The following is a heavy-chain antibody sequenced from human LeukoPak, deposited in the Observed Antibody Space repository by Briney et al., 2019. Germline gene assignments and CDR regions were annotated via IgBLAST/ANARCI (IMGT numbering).Heavy chain of an antibody. D-gene: IGHD3-10*01. CDR1: GFTFSSYA. V-gene: IGHV3-23*01. J-gene: IGHJ4*02. Sequence: PGGSLRLSCAASGFTFSSYAITWVRQAPGQGLEWVSGITSGGGTYYADSVKGRFTISRDNSKNTLYVQINSLRAEDTAVYYCAKSVGSGSYYNNDCWGQGTLVTVSS. CDR3: AKSVGSGSYYNNDC. CDR2: ITSGGGT.